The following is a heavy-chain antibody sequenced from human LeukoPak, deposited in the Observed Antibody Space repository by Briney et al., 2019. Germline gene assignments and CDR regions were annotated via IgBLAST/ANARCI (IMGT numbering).Heavy chain of an antibody. CDR2: ISSSSTI. D-gene: IGHD3-22*01. J-gene: IGHJ1*01. V-gene: IGHV3-69-1*01. CDR1: GFTFSDYY. Sequence: PGGSLRLSCAASGFTFSDYYMSWIRQAPGKGLEWVSYISSSSTIYYADSVKGRFTISRDNAKNSLYLQMNSLRAEDAAVYYCARGAYYYEDWGQGTLVTVSS. CDR3: ARGAYYYED.